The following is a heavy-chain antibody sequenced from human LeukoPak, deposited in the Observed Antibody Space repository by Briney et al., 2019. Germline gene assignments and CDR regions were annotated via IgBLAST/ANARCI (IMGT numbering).Heavy chain of an antibody. CDR3: ARDNLGSGWYGD. CDR2: ISAYNGNT. CDR1: GYTFTSYG. J-gene: IGHJ4*02. V-gene: IGHV1-18*01. Sequence: ASVKVSCKASGYTFTSYGISWVRQAPGQGLEWMGWISAYNGNTNYAQKLQGRVTMTTDTSTSTAYMDLSSLRSDDTAVYYCARDNLGSGWYGDWGQGTLVTVSS. D-gene: IGHD6-19*01.